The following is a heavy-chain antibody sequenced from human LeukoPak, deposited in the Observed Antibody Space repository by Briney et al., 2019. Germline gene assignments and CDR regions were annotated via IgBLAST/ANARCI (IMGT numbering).Heavy chain of an antibody. D-gene: IGHD2-15*01. CDR1: GGSISSSRYY. J-gene: IGHJ5*02. CDR3: ARSPNVVSSWFDP. CDR2: IYYSGST. Sequence: SETLSLTCTVSGGSISSSRYYWGWIRQPPGKGLEWIGSIYYSGSTYYNPSLKSRVTISVDTSKNQFSLKLSSVTAADTAVYYCARSPNVVSSWFDPWGQGTLVTVSS. V-gene: IGHV4-39*07.